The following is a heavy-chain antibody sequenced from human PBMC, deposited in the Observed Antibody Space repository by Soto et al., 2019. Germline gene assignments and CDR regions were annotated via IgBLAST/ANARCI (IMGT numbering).Heavy chain of an antibody. V-gene: IGHV3-53*01. CDR2: IYKGGGT. J-gene: IGHJ4*02. CDR1: GFTVNSPY. D-gene: IGHD1-26*01. CDR3: ASTRDSGTSYYFDY. Sequence: GGSLRLSCAASGFTVNSPYMSWVRQGPGKGLEWVSVIYKGGGTFYADSVKGRFTISRDNSKNTVFLQMNSLRAEDTAVYYCASTRDSGTSYYFDYWGQGTLVTVSS.